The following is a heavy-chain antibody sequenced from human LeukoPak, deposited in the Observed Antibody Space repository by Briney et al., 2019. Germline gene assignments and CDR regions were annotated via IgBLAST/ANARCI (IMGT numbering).Heavy chain of an antibody. CDR1: GFTFDDYA. Sequence: PGGSLRLSCAASGFTFDDYAMHWVRQAPGKGLEWVSGISWNSGSIDYADSVKGRFTISRDNAKNSLYLQMNSLRAEDTAVYYGATADVDTAMSAAYWGQGTLVTVSS. CDR2: ISWNSGSI. CDR3: ATADVDTAMSAAY. J-gene: IGHJ4*02. D-gene: IGHD5-18*01. V-gene: IGHV3-9*01.